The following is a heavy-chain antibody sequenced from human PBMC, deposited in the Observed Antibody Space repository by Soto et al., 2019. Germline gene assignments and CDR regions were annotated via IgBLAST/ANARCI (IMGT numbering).Heavy chain of an antibody. V-gene: IGHV3-33*01. J-gene: IGHJ4*02. CDR3: AGDDDLADSGLDH. CDR1: GFRFSNYG. CDR2: IVADGTGL. Sequence: QVQLVESGGGVVQPGRSLRLSCAASGFRFSNYGMHWVRQAPGKGLEWLAVIVADGTGLHYADSVRGRFTISRDNSKNTLYLQLNRLAADDPAIYFCAGDDDLADSGLDHWGQGTVVTVSS. D-gene: IGHD6-25*01.